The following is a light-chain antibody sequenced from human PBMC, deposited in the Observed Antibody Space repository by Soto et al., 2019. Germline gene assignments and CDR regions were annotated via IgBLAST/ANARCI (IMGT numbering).Light chain of an antibody. CDR3: QQRSNWPPIT. CDR1: QSVSSY. CDR2: DAY. Sequence: EIVLTQSPATLSLSPGERATLSCRASQSVSSYLAWYQQKPGQAPRLLIYDAYNRATGIPARFSGSGDGTDFTLAISSQEPEDFAVYYCQQRSNWPPITFGQGKRLASK. V-gene: IGKV3-11*01. J-gene: IGKJ5*01.